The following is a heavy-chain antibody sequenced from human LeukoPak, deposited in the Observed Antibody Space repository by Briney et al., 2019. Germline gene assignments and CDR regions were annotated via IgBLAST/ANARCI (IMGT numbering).Heavy chain of an antibody. Sequence: PGGSLRLSCAASGFTFSTYWMNWVRQAPGKGLEWVANIKPDGGETFYVDSVKGRFTISRDNAKSSLYLQMNSLRTEDTAVYYCARAGCSSTDCRLDDWGQGTLVSVSS. CDR2: IKPDGGET. D-gene: IGHD2-2*01. V-gene: IGHV3-7*01. CDR3: ARAGCSSTDCRLDD. J-gene: IGHJ4*02. CDR1: GFTFSTYW.